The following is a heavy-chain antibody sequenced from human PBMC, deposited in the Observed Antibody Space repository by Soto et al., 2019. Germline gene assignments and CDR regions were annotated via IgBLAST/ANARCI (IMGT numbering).Heavy chain of an antibody. V-gene: IGHV2-5*01. J-gene: IGHJ4*02. D-gene: IGHD3-9*01. CDR1: GFSLSTSGVG. Sequence: SGPTLVKPTQTLTRTCTFSGFSLSTSGVGVGWIRQPPGKALEWLALIYWNDDKRYSPSLKSRLTITKDTSKNQVVLTMTNMDPVDTATYYCAHSHDILTGYYRTRGGFDYWGQGTLVTVSS. CDR2: IYWNDDK. CDR3: AHSHDILTGYYRTRGGFDY.